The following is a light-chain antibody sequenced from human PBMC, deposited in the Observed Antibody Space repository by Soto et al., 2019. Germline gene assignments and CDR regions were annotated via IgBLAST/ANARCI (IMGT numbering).Light chain of an antibody. CDR1: QTVTSSY. J-gene: IGKJ4*01. CDR3: MQALQTQLT. V-gene: IGKV3-20*01. CDR2: DAV. Sequence: VLTQSPGSLSLSPGERATISCRASQTVTSSYLAWYQQRPGQAPQLLIYDAVKRATGTPDRFSGSESGRDYTLTISRLEAEDVGVYYCMQALQTQLTFGGGNKVDIK.